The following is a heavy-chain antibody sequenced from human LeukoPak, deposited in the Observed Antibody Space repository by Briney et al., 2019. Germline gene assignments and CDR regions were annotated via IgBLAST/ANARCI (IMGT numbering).Heavy chain of an antibody. CDR3: TTEPRD. Sequence: PGGSLRLSCAASGFKFKDSWMSWVRQAPGKGLEWVGRIKSKTAGETTDYAAAVTGRFTISRDDSTNTLYLQINSLKTEDTGVYYCTTEPRDWGQGTLVTVSS. V-gene: IGHV3-15*01. J-gene: IGHJ1*01. CDR2: IKSKTAGETT. CDR1: GFKFKDSW.